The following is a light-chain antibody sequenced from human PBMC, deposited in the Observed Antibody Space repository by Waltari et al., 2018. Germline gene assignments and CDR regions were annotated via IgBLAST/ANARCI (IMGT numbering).Light chain of an antibody. V-gene: IGLV2-11*01. Sequence: QSALTQPRSVSGSPGQSVTISCTGTSNDVGAYNYVSWHQQHPGKAPKLMIYDVSKRPSGVPDRFAASTSGNTASLTISGLQAEDEADYYCCSYTGTYTHWVFGGGTKLTVL. CDR3: CSYTGTYTHWV. CDR2: DVS. J-gene: IGLJ3*02. CDR1: SNDVGAYNY.